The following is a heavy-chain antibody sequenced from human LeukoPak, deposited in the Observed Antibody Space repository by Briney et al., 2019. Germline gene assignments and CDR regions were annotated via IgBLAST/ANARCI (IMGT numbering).Heavy chain of an antibody. D-gene: IGHD6-19*01. CDR3: ARALTLGIAVAGTFAG. CDR1: GFTFSSYS. Sequence: GGSLRLPCAASGFTFSSYSMNWVRQAPGKGLEWVSSISSSSSYIYYADSVKGRFTISRDNAKNSLYLQMSSLRAEDTAVYYCARALTLGIAVAGTFAGWGQGTLVTVSS. V-gene: IGHV3-21*01. J-gene: IGHJ4*02. CDR2: ISSSSSYI.